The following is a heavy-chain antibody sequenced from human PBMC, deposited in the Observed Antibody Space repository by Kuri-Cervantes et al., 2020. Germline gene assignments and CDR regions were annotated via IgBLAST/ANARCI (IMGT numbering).Heavy chain of an antibody. Sequence: SVKVSCKASGGTFNSYAISWVRQAPGQGLEWMGGIIPIFGTANYAQKFQGRVTITADESTSTAHMELSSLGSEDTDVYYCAREGGETTVTTFFDYWGQGTLVTVSS. V-gene: IGHV1-69*13. J-gene: IGHJ4*02. CDR2: IIPIFGTA. CDR1: GGTFNSYA. CDR3: AREGGETTVTTFFDY. D-gene: IGHD4-17*01.